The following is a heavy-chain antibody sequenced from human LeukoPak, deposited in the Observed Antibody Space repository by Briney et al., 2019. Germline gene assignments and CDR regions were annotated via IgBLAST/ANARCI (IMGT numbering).Heavy chain of an antibody. Sequence: GGSLRLSCAASGFTFSTYGMSWVRQAPGKGLEWVLGISGSGGSRFYTDSVKGRFTISRDNSKNTLYLQMNSLRIEDTAFYYCARGFSSIDFWGQGTLVTVSS. CDR2: ISGSGGSR. CDR1: GFTFSTYG. V-gene: IGHV3-23*01. J-gene: IGHJ4*02. CDR3: ARGFSSIDF. D-gene: IGHD3-3*01.